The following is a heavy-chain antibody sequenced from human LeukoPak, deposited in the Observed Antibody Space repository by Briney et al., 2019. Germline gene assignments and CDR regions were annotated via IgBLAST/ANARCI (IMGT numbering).Heavy chain of an antibody. CDR3: AKLNGVTFDY. D-gene: IGHD5-18*01. CDR1: GFTFSSYA. V-gene: IGHV3-23*01. Sequence: GASLRLSCAASGFTFSSYAMSWVRQAPGKGLEWDSAISGSGGSTYYADSVKGRFTISRDNSKNTLYLQMNSLRAEDTAVYYCAKLNGVTFDYWGQGTLVTVSS. CDR2: ISGSGGST. J-gene: IGHJ4*02.